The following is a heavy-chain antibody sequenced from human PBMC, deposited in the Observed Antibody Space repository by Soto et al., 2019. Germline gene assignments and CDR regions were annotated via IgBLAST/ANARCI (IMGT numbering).Heavy chain of an antibody. D-gene: IGHD6-6*01. J-gene: IGHJ4*02. CDR2: ISYDGSST. Sequence: GGSLRLSCAASGFTFSFYAIYWVRQAPGKGLEWVALISYDGSSTYYADSVKGRFAISRDNSKNTLYLQMNTLRAEDTAVYYCARGPGIYSTSSSFDCWGQGTLVTVSS. V-gene: IGHV3-30*09. CDR3: ARGPGIYSTSSSFDC. CDR1: GFTFSFYA.